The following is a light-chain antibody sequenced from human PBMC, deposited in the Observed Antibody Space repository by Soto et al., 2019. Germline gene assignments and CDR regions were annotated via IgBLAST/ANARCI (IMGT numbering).Light chain of an antibody. CDR2: EGS. Sequence: QSALTQPASVSGSPGQSITIPCTGTSSDVGSYNFVSWYQQHPGKAPKLMIYEGSKRPSGVSNRFSGSKSGNTASLTISGLQAEDEADYYCCSYAGSSTWVFGTGTKVTVL. CDR1: SSDVGSYNF. V-gene: IGLV2-23*01. CDR3: CSYAGSSTWV. J-gene: IGLJ1*01.